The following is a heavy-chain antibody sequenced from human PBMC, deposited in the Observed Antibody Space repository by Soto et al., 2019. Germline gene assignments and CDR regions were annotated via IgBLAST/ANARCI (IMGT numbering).Heavy chain of an antibody. V-gene: IGHV4-34*01. J-gene: IGHJ4*02. Sequence: SGTLSLTCAVYGGSFSGYYWSWIRQPPGKGLEWIGEINHSGSTNYNPSLKSRVTISVDTSKNQFSLKLSSVTAADAAVYYCARGSGVFFDYWGQGTLVTVSS. CDR3: ARGSGVFFDY. CDR2: INHSGST. CDR1: GGSFSGYY. D-gene: IGHD7-27*01.